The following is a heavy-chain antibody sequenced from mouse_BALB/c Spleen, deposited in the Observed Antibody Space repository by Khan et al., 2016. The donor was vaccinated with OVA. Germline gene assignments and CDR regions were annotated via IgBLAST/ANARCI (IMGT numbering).Heavy chain of an antibody. D-gene: IGHD2-10*02. J-gene: IGHJ4*01. CDR1: GFSLTDYG. Sequence: VELVESGPGLVAPSQNLSITCSVSGFSLTDYGVSWIRQPPGKGLEWLGVIWGGGSTYYNSALESRLSISKDNSKSQVFLKMNSRQTDDTAMYYCAKGVWSYYYAVDYWGQGTSVTVSS. CDR3: AKGVWSYYYAVDY. V-gene: IGHV2-6-5*01. CDR2: IWGGGST.